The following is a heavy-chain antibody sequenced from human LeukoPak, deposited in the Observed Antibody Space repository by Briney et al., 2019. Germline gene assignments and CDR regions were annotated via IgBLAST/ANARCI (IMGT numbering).Heavy chain of an antibody. Sequence: PGGSLRLSSAASKFTVSSKYMSWVRQAPGKGLEWVSVIYSGGSTHYADSVKGRFTISRDNSKNTLYLQMNSLRAEDTAVYYCARRAGAYSHPYDYWGQGTLVTVSS. CDR3: ARRAGAYSHPYDY. D-gene: IGHD4/OR15-4a*01. CDR1: KFTVSSKY. J-gene: IGHJ4*02. CDR2: IYSGGST. V-gene: IGHV3-66*04.